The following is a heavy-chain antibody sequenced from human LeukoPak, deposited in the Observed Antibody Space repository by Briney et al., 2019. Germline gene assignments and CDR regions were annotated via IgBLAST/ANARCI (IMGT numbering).Heavy chain of an antibody. Sequence: GGSLRLSCAASRFSFSSYGMHWVRQAPGKGLEWVAYLQYDRTNVQYADSVRGRFTISRDNAKNSLYLQMNSLRAEDTAVYYCASFQHWGQGTLVTVSS. J-gene: IGHJ1*01. V-gene: IGHV3-30*02. CDR3: ASFQH. CDR1: RFSFSSYG. CDR2: LQYDRTNV.